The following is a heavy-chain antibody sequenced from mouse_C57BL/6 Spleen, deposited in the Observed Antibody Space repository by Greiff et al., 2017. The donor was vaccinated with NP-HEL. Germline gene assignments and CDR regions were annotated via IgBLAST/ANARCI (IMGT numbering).Heavy chain of an antibody. CDR2: ISDGGSYT. V-gene: IGHV5-4*03. J-gene: IGHJ4*01. Sequence: EVMLVESGGGLVKPGGSLKLSCAASGFTFSSYAMSWVRQTPEKRLEWVATISDGGSYTYYPDNVKGRFTIARDNAKNNLYLQMSHLKSEDTAMYYCARSAQAYYAMDYWGQGTSVTVSS. CDR1: GFTFSSYA. D-gene: IGHD3-2*02. CDR3: ARSAQAYYAMDY.